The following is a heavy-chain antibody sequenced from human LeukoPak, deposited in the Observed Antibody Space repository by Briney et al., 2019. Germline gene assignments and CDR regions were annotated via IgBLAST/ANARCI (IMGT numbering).Heavy chain of an antibody. Sequence: GGSLRLSCAASGFTFIAHWMHWVRQAPGKGLVWVSRISTDGSSTNYADSVKGRFTISRDNAKNTLYLQMNSLRAEDTAVYYCARASAYCGGDCYSFDHWGQGTLVTVSS. D-gene: IGHD2-21*01. CDR3: ARASAYCGGDCYSFDH. V-gene: IGHV3-74*01. J-gene: IGHJ4*02. CDR2: ISTDGSST. CDR1: GFTFIAHW.